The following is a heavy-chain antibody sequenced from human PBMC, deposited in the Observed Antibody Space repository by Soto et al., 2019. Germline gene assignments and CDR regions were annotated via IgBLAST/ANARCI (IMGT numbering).Heavy chain of an antibody. Sequence: PGGSLRLSCAASGFTFSSYGMHWVRQAPGKGLEWVAVISYDGSNKYYADSVKGRFTISRDNSKNTLYLQMNSLRAEDTAVYYCARPLLRYFDWLLLGFDYWGQGTLVTVSS. CDR2: ISYDGSNK. CDR1: GFTFSSYG. V-gene: IGHV3-30*03. J-gene: IGHJ4*02. CDR3: ARPLLRYFDWLLLGFDY. D-gene: IGHD3-9*01.